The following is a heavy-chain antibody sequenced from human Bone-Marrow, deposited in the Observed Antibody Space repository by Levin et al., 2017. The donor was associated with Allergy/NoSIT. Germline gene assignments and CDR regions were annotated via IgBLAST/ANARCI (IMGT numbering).Heavy chain of an antibody. Sequence: PSGGSLRLSCAGSGFPLREYAVNWVRQAPGKGLEWVSAFSGSGGATYYADSVKGRFTISGDNSENAVYLQMDSLRAEDTAVYDCAKDRYCTSARGPVDYWGQGTLVTVSS. CDR2: FSGSGGAT. CDR3: AKDRYCTSARGPVDY. D-gene: IGHD2-2*01. V-gene: IGHV3-23*01. CDR1: GFPLREYA. J-gene: IGHJ4*02.